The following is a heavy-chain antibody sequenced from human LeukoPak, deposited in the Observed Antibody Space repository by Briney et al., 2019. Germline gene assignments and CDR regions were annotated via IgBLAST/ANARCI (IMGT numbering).Heavy chain of an antibody. J-gene: IGHJ6*02. D-gene: IGHD5-18*01. Sequence: GGSLRLSCAASGFTFSDYWMSWVRQAPGKGLEWVANIKQDGSEKYYVESVEGRFSISRDNAKNSLFLQMNSLRADDTAMYYCARRLMDTAMAYYYYYALDVWGQGTTVTVSS. CDR1: GFTFSDYW. V-gene: IGHV3-7*01. CDR3: ARRLMDTAMAYYYYYALDV. CDR2: IKQDGSEK.